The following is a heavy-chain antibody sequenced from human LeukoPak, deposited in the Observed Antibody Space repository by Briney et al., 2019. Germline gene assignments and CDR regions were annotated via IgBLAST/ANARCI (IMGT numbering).Heavy chain of an antibody. D-gene: IGHD4-11*01. CDR3: ARVRDNNYSWFDY. Sequence: GGSLRLSCAASGFTFSSQWMHWLRQAPGKGLVWVSRINSVGSSTNYADSVKGRFAISRDNAENTLYLQMNSLRAEDTAVYYCARVRDNNYSWFDYWGRGTLVTVSS. J-gene: IGHJ4*02. V-gene: IGHV3-74*01. CDR2: INSVGSST. CDR1: GFTFSSQW.